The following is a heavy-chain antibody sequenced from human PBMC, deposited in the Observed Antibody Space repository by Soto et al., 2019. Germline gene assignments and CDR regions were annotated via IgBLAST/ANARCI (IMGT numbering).Heavy chain of an antibody. D-gene: IGHD6-13*01. CDR1: GYTFTSYE. Sequence: VASVKVSCKASGYTFTSYEINWVRQATGQGLEWMGWMNPNNGNTGYAQNFQGRVTMTRNTSISTAYMELSSLGSDDTAVYYCARGDSFSSSWYWFDSWGQGTPVTVSS. CDR2: MNPNNGNT. V-gene: IGHV1-8*01. CDR3: ARGDSFSSSWYWFDS. J-gene: IGHJ5*01.